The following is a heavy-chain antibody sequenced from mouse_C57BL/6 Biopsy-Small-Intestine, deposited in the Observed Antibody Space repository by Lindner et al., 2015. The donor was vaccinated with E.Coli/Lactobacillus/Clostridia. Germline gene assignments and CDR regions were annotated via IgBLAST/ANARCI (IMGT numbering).Heavy chain of an antibody. J-gene: IGHJ2*01. D-gene: IGHD3-3*01. V-gene: IGHV1-82*01. Sequence: VQLQESGPELVKPGASVKISCKASGYAFSSSWMNWVKQRPGKGLEWIGRIYPGDGDTNYNGKFKGKAILTADKSSGTAYMQLSSLTSEDSAVYFCARGTRLDYWGQGTTLTVSS. CDR3: ARGTRLDY. CDR1: GYAFSSSW. CDR2: IYPGDGDT.